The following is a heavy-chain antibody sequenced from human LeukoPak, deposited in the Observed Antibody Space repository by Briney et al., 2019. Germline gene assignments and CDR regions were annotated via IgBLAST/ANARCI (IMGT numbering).Heavy chain of an antibody. Sequence: GGTLRLSCAASGFTFSSHGMNWVRQAPGKGLEWVSGIRGDGVTTYYADSVKGRFTISRDDSKSIAYLQMNSLKTEDTAVYYCTRVGQQQLVRDYYYYYMDVWGKGTTVTISS. CDR2: IRGDGVTT. CDR1: GFTFSSHG. V-gene: IGHV3-23*01. CDR3: TRVGQQQLVRDYYYYYMDV. D-gene: IGHD6-13*01. J-gene: IGHJ6*03.